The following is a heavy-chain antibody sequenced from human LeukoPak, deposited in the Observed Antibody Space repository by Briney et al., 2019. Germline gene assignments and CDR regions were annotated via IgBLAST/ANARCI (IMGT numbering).Heavy chain of an antibody. D-gene: IGHD5-12*01. J-gene: IGHJ6*03. CDR1: GGSISNYY. V-gene: IGHV4-59*01. Sequence: SETLSLTCTVSGGSISNYYWSSIRQPPGKGLEWIGYIHYSGSTNYNPSLKSRVTISVDTSKNQFSLKLRSVTAADTAVYYCARDSGGYDGDYYYYYYYMDVWGKGTTVTISS. CDR3: ARDSGGYDGDYYYYYYYMDV. CDR2: IHYSGST.